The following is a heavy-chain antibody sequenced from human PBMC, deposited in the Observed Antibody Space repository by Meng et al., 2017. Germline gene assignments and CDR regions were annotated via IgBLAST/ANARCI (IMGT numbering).Heavy chain of an antibody. V-gene: IGHV3-23*01. CDR1: RFTFSSYA. D-gene: IGHD3-10*01. Sequence: GESLKISCAASRFTFSSYAMSWVRQAPGRGLEWVSGIGGSGGSTYYADSVKGRFTISRDNSKNTLYLQMNSLRAEDTAVYYCAKDRKFGELFSWGQGTRVTVSS. CDR2: IGGSGGST. J-gene: IGHJ4*02. CDR3: AKDRKFGELFS.